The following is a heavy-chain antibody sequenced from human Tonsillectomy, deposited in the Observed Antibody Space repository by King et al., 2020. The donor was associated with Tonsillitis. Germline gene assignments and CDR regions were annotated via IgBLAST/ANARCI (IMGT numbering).Heavy chain of an antibody. CDR2: IDGSSTFT. D-gene: IGHD4-11*01. Sequence: VQLVESGGGLVKPGGSLRLPCAASGFTFSDYYMTWIRQAPGKGLEWISYIDGSSTFTTYADSVQGRFTISRDNARNSLFLHMNSLRAEDTAVYYCARERDYSTSVFDSWGLGTLVTVSS. CDR3: ARERDYSTSVFDS. CDR1: GFTFSDYY. V-gene: IGHV3-11*06. J-gene: IGHJ4*02.